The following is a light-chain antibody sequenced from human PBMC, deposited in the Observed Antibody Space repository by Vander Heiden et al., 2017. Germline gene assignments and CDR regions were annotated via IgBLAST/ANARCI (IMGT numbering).Light chain of an antibody. J-gene: IGKJ4*01. Sequence: SPSSLPTSLGDRVTITCQASQDISHYLNWYQQKPGKAPKPLIYDASNLETGVPSRFSGSGSGTDFTFTIISLQPEDIATYYCQQYDNHPLTFGGGTKVEIK. CDR2: DAS. CDR3: QQYDNHPLT. V-gene: IGKV1-33*01. CDR1: QDISHY.